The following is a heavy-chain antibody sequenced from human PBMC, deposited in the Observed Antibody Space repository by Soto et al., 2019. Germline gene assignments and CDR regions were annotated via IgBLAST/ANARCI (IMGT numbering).Heavy chain of an antibody. J-gene: IGHJ3*02. D-gene: IGHD4-17*01. V-gene: IGHV3-48*01. CDR1: GFTFSSYS. Sequence: GGSLRLSCAASGFTFSSYSMNWVRQAPGKGLEWVSYISSSSSTIYYADSVKGRFTISRDNAKNSLYLQMNSLRAEDTAVYYCARDRDYGDYRGAFDIWGQGTMVTVSS. CDR3: ARDRDYGDYRGAFDI. CDR2: ISSSSSTI.